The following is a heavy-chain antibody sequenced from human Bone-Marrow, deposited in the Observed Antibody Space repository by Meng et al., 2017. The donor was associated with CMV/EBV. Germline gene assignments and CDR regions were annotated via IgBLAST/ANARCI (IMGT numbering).Heavy chain of an antibody. CDR1: GFTFSSYS. CDR2: ITFSSNYI. CDR3: ARVSRTGTIDY. J-gene: IGHJ4*02. D-gene: IGHD1-1*01. Sequence: GGSLRLSCAASGFTFSSYSMNWVRQAPGKGLEWVSSITFSSNYIYYADSVKGRFTISRDNAKNSLYLQMNSLRAEDTAVYYCARVSRTGTIDYWGQGTLVTVSS. V-gene: IGHV3-21*01.